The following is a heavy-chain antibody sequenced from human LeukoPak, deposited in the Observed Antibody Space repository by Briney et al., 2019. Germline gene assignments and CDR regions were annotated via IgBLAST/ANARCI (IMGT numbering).Heavy chain of an antibody. CDR2: IYYSGST. CDR1: GGSISSGDYY. V-gene: IGHV4-30-4*08. D-gene: IGHD5-24*01. J-gene: IGHJ4*02. Sequence: SETLSLTCTVSGGSISSGDYYWSWIRQPPGKGLEWIGYIYYSGSTYYNPSLKSRVTISVDTSKNQFSLKLSSVTAADTAVYYCARVTRRDGSLYFGYWGQGTLVTVSS. CDR3: ARVTRRDGSLYFGY.